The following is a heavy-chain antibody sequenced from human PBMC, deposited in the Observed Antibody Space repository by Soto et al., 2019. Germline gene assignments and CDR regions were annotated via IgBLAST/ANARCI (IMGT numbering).Heavy chain of an antibody. CDR3: ARFFSSPLYCRGTSCPRGYYMDV. CDR1: GYSFTSYW. J-gene: IGHJ6*03. Sequence: PGESLKISCKGSGYSFTSYWIGWVRQMPGKGLEWMGIIYPGDSDTRYSPSFQGQVTISADKSISTAYLQWSSLKAPDTAMYYCARFFSSPLYCRGTSCPRGYYMDVWGKGTTVTVSS. D-gene: IGHD2-2*01. CDR2: IYPGDSDT. V-gene: IGHV5-51*01.